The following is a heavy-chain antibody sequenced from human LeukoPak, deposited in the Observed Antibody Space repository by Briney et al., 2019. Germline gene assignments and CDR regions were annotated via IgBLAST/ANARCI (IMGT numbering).Heavy chain of an antibody. CDR2: ISSSSSYT. CDR3: ARDGYYYDSSGYYNDAFDI. D-gene: IGHD3-22*01. CDR1: GFTFSDYC. V-gene: IGHV3-11*06. J-gene: IGHJ3*02. Sequence: PGGSLRLSCAASGFTFSDYCMSWIRQAPGKGLEWVSYISSSSSYTNYADSVKGRFTISRDNAKNSLYLQMNSLRDEDTAVYYCARDGYYYDSSGYYNDAFDIWGQGTMVTVSS.